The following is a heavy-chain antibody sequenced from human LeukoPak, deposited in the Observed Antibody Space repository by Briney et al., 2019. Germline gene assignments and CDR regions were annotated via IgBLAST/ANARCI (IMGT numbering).Heavy chain of an antibody. Sequence: SSVKVSCKASGGTFSSYAISWVRQAPGQGLEWMGRIIPIFGTANYAQKFQGRVTITTDESTSTAYMELSSLRSEDTAVYYCARDRIAAAGPLGYWGQGTLVTVSS. V-gene: IGHV1-69*05. J-gene: IGHJ4*02. CDR2: IIPIFGTA. CDR3: ARDRIAAAGPLGY. D-gene: IGHD6-13*01. CDR1: GGTFSSYA.